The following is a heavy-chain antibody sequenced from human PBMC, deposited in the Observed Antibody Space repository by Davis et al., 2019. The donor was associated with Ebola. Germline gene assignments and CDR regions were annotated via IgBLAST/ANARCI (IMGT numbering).Heavy chain of an antibody. V-gene: IGHV3-33*08. CDR2: IWYDGSNK. CDR3: ARKGQRDYYYYGMDV. CDR1: GFTFDDYA. Sequence: GESLKISCAASGFTFDDYAMHWVRQAPGKGLEWVAVIWYDGSNKYYADSVKGRFTISRDNSKNTLYLQMNSLRAEDTAVYYCARKGQRDYYYYGMDVWGKGTTVTVSS. D-gene: IGHD1-1*01. J-gene: IGHJ6*04.